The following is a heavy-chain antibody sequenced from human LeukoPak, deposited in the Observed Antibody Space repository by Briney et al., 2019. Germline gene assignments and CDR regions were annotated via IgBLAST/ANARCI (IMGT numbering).Heavy chain of an antibody. CDR1: GFTFSSYS. J-gene: IGHJ4*02. Sequence: PGGSLRLSCAASGFTFSSYSMNWVRQAPGKGLEWVSSISSSSSYIYYAHSVKGRFTISRDNAKNSLYLQMNSLRAEDTAVYYCNSGSSRHVDYWGQGTLVTVSS. CDR2: ISSSSSYI. V-gene: IGHV3-21*01. CDR3: NSGSSRHVDY. D-gene: IGHD6-6*01.